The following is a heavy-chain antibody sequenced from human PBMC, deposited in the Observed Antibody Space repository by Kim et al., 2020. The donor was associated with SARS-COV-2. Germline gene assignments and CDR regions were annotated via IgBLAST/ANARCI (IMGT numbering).Heavy chain of an antibody. CDR1: GFTFDDYA. CDR3: AKATNTYYGMDV. V-gene: IGHV3-9*01. CDR2: ISWNSGSI. J-gene: IGHJ6*02. Sequence: GGSLRLSCAASGFTFDDYAMHWVRQAPGKGLEWVSGISWNSGSIGYADSVKGRFTISRDNAKNSLYLQMNSLRAEDTALYYCAKATNTYYGMDVWGQGTTVTVSS.